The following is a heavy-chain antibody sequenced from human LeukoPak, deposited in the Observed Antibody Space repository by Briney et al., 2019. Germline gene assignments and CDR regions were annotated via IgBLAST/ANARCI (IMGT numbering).Heavy chain of an antibody. J-gene: IGHJ6*02. D-gene: IGHD1/OR15-1a*01. CDR2: ISYDGSNK. Sequence: ERSLRLSCAASGFTFSSYAMHWVRQAPGKGLEWVAVISYDGSNKYYADSVKGRFTISRDNSKNTLYLQMNSLRAEDTAVYYCAVPRTGPLDYYYGMDVWGQGTTVTVSS. V-gene: IGHV3-30-3*01. CDR3: AVPRTGPLDYYYGMDV. CDR1: GFTFSSYA.